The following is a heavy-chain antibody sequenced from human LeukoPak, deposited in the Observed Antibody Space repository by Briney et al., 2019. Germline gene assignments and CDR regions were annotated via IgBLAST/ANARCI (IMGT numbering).Heavy chain of an antibody. CDR2: ISPSGGST. CDR1: GYTFTTYY. J-gene: IGHJ3*02. CDR3: TRTYYYDSSGYYYGRDAFDI. Sequence: GASVKLSCKASGYTFTTYYIHWVRQAPGQGLEWMGIISPSGGSTSYAQKFQGRVTMTRDTSTSTVYMELNSLRSEDTAVYYCTRTYYYDSSGYYYGRDAFDIWGQGTMVTVSS. D-gene: IGHD3-22*01. V-gene: IGHV1-46*01.